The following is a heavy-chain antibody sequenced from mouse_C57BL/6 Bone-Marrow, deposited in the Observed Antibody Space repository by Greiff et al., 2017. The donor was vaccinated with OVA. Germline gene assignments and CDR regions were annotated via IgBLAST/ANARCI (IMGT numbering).Heavy chain of an antibody. V-gene: IGHV3-6*01. CDR1: GYSITSGYY. CDR3: ARRVDY. J-gene: IGHJ2*01. Sequence: ESGPGFVKPSQSLSLTCSVTGYSITSGYYWNWIRQFPGNKLEWMGYISYDGSNNYNPSLKNRISITRDTSKNQFFLKLNSVTTEDTATYYCARRVDYWGQGTTLTVSS. CDR2: ISYDGSN.